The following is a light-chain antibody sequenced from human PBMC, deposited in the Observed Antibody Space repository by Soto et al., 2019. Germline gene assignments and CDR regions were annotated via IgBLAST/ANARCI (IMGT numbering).Light chain of an antibody. V-gene: IGKV3-15*01. Sequence: EIVLTQSPATLSLSPGERATLSCRASQSVSSNLAWYQQKPGQPPRLLIYGASTRATGIPARFSGGGSGTEFTLTISSLQSEDFAVYYCQQYNIWWTFGQGTKVDI. CDR3: QQYNIWWT. J-gene: IGKJ1*01. CDR1: QSVSSN. CDR2: GAS.